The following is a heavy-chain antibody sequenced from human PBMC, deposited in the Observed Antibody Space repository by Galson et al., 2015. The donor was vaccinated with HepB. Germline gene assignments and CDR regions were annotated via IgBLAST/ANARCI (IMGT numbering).Heavy chain of an antibody. CDR2: IYPGDSDT. Sequence: QSGAEVKKPGESLKISCKGSGYRFTSYWIGWVRQMPGKGLEWMGIIYPGDSDTRYSPSFQGQVTMSADKSIRPAYLQWNSLKASDSAMYYCARFYDSSGLRNYFQFWGQGTLVIVSS. D-gene: IGHD3-22*01. CDR1: GYRFTSYW. J-gene: IGHJ4*02. CDR3: ARFYDSSGLRNYFQF. V-gene: IGHV5-51*03.